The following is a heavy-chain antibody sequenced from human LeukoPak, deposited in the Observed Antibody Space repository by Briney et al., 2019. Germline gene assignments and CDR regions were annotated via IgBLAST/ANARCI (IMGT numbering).Heavy chain of an antibody. Sequence: PSETLSLTCTVSGGSISSYYWSWIRQPPGKGLEGIGYIYYSGSTNYNPSLKSRVTISVDTSKNQFYLKLSSVTAADTAVYYCARHNPITIFGVVIISWFDPWGQGTLVTVSS. CDR3: ARHNPITIFGVVIISWFDP. CDR1: GGSISSYY. D-gene: IGHD3-3*01. V-gene: IGHV4-59*01. J-gene: IGHJ5*02. CDR2: IYYSGST.